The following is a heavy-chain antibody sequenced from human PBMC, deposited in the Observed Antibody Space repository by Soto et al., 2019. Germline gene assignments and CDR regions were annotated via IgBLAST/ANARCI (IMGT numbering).Heavy chain of an antibody. Sequence: ASVKVSCKAFGYTFTGYYIDWVLQAPGQGLEWMGWINPYSGGTQYIQKFQGWVTMTRDTSISTAYMDLTRLRSDDTAVYYCARGKQLVLWRHYHAMDVWGQGTTVTVS. CDR2: INPYSGGT. CDR1: GYTFTGYY. CDR3: ARGKQLVLWRHYHAMDV. J-gene: IGHJ6*02. D-gene: IGHD6-13*01. V-gene: IGHV1-2*04.